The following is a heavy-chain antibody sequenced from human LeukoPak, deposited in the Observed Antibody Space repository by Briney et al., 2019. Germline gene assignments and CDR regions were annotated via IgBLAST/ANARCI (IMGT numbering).Heavy chain of an antibody. CDR1: GFTFSSYA. J-gene: IGHJ4*02. Sequence: GGPLRLSCAASGFTFSSYAMSWVRQAPGKGLEWVSAISGSGGSTYYADSVKGRFTISRDNSKNTLYLQMNSLRAEDTAVYYCAKSQDGYTAYFDYWGQGTLVTVSS. V-gene: IGHV3-23*01. CDR3: AKSQDGYTAYFDY. CDR2: ISGSGGST. D-gene: IGHD5-24*01.